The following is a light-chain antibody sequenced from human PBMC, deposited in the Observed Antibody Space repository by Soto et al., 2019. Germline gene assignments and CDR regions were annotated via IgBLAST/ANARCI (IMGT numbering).Light chain of an antibody. V-gene: IGLV2-14*01. CDR2: EVS. J-gene: IGLJ1*01. CDR1: SSDVGRYNF. CDR3: SSYAISSTPIYV. Sequence: QSALAQPASVSGSPGQSISISCPGTSSDVGRYNFVSWYQHHPGKAPKLIISEVSNRPSGISTRFSGYKFGNTASLTISGLQAEDEAYYYCSSYAISSTPIYVYGTGTKLTV.